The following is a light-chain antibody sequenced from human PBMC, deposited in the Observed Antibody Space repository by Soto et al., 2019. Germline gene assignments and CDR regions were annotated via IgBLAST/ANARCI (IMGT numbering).Light chain of an antibody. Sequence: EIVLTQSPGTLSLSPGERATLSCRASQSVRSSYLAWYQQKSGQAPRLLIYGASSRATGIPDRFSGSGSGTDFTLTITRLEPEDFAVYFCLQYGGLPRTFGRGTKVDIK. CDR1: QSVRSSY. CDR2: GAS. J-gene: IGKJ1*01. CDR3: LQYGGLPRT. V-gene: IGKV3-20*01.